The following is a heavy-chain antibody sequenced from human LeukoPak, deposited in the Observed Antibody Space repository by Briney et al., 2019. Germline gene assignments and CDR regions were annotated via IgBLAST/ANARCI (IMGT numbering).Heavy chain of an antibody. J-gene: IGHJ4*02. CDR3: ARAYYYDSWYFDY. CDR2: IYHSGTT. V-gene: IGHV4-38-2*01. Sequence: PSETLSLTCAVSDYSISSGYYWGWIRQPPGQGLQWIGTIYHSGTTYYNPSLKSRVTISVDTSKNQFSLKLSSVTAADTAVYYCARAYYYDSWYFDYWGQGTLVTVSS. CDR1: DYSISSGYY. D-gene: IGHD3-22*01.